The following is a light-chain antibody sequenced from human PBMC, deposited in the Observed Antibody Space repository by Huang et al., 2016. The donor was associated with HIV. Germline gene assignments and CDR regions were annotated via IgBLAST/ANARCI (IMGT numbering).Light chain of an antibody. CDR3: QQYESWPPLT. J-gene: IGKJ4*01. Sequence: EIVMTQSSDTLSVSPGERATLSCRASQSVRDKLAWYQQKPGQAPRLLLHATSTRAAGVPARFSGSGSGTEFTLTISSLQSEDCGVYYCQQYESWPPLTFGGGTKVEIK. CDR2: ATS. CDR1: QSVRDK. V-gene: IGKV3-15*01.